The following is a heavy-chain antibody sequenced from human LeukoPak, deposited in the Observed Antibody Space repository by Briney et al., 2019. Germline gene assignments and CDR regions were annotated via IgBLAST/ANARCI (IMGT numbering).Heavy chain of an antibody. CDR1: GFTFSDCY. J-gene: IGHJ4*02. Sequence: GGSLRLSCAASGFTFSDCYMDWVRQAPGKGLEWVGRTRDRANSYTTEYAASVKGRFTISRDDSKSSLYLQMNSLKTEDTAVYYCARGKTYSPFDYWGQGTLVTVSS. CDR3: ARGKTYSPFDY. V-gene: IGHV3-72*01. CDR2: TRDRANSYTT. D-gene: IGHD4-11*01.